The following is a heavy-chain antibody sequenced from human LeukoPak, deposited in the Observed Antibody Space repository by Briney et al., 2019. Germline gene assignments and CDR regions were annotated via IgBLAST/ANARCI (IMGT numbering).Heavy chain of an antibody. J-gene: IGHJ4*02. CDR1: GFTFSSYE. V-gene: IGHV3-48*03. CDR2: ISSSGTTI. Sequence: GGSLRLSCAASGFTFSSYEMNWVRQAPGKGLEWVSYISSSGTTIYYTDSVKGRFTISRDNAKNSLYLQMNSLRAEDTAVYYCARDPPCTSTRCYSLVFDYWGQGNLVTVSS. D-gene: IGHD2-2*02. CDR3: ARDPPCTSTRCYSLVFDY.